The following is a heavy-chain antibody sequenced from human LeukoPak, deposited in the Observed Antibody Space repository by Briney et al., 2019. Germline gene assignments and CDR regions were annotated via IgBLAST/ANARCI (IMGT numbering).Heavy chain of an antibody. J-gene: IGHJ6*03. D-gene: IGHD2-2*01. CDR1: GFTFSDYY. CDR2: ISSSGSTI. V-gene: IGHV3-11*01. CDR3: ARIPYCSSTSCHYYYYYMDV. Sequence: PGGSLRLSCAASGFTFSDYYMSWIRQAPGKGLEWVSYISSSGSTIYYADSVKGRFTISRDNAKNSLYLQMNSLRAEDTAVYYCARIPYCSSTSCHYYYYYMDVWGQRDHGHRLL.